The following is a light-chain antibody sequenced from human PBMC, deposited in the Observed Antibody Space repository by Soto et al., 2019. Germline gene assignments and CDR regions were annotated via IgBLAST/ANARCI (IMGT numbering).Light chain of an antibody. CDR1: SSDDGSYNL. CDR3: CSYASSTTYV. Sequence: QSALTQPASVSGSPGQSITLSCTGTSSDDGSYNLVSWYQQHPGKAPKLIIYEGSKRPSGVSNRFSGSKSGNTASLTISGLQAEDEADYYCCSYASSTTYVFGTGTKVTVL. V-gene: IGLV2-23*01. CDR2: EGS. J-gene: IGLJ1*01.